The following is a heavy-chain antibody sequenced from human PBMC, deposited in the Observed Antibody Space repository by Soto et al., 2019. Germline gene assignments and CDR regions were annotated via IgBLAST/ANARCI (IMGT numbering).Heavy chain of an antibody. Sequence: ASVKVSCKASGGTFSSYAISWVRQAPGQGLEWMGGIIPIFGTANYAQKFQGRVTITADESTSTAYMELSSLRSEDTAVYYCARDGYNWNDRRVQNYYYGMDVWRQGTTVTVSS. CDR1: GGTFSSYA. V-gene: IGHV1-69*13. CDR3: ARDGYNWNDRRVQNYYYGMDV. CDR2: IIPIFGTA. J-gene: IGHJ6*02. D-gene: IGHD1-20*01.